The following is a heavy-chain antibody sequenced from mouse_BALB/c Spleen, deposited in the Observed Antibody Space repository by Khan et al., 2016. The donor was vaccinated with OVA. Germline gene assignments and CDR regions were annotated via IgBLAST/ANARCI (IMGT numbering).Heavy chain of an antibody. CDR2: IWSDGST. Sequence: QVQLKQSGPGLVAPSQSLSITCTVSGFSLTTYGVHWVRQPPGKGLEWLVVIWSDGSTNYNSVLKSRLSISKDNSKSQVFLKMNSLQTDDTARYYCARWFDGYSSLYAMDYWGQGTSATVAS. J-gene: IGHJ4*01. D-gene: IGHD2-3*01. CDR3: ARWFDGYSSLYAMDY. V-gene: IGHV2-6*02. CDR1: GFSLTTYG.